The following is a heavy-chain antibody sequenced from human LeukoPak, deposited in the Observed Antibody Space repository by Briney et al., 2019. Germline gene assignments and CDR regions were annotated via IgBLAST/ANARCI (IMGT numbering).Heavy chain of an antibody. CDR2: ISYDGSNK. CDR3: ARAYSYGLFDY. V-gene: IGHV3-30*14. CDR1: GFTFSSYA. J-gene: IGHJ4*02. D-gene: IGHD5-18*01. Sequence: GGSLRLSCAASGFTFSSYAMHWVRQAPGKGLEWVAVISYDGSNKYYADSVKGRFTISRDNSKNTLYLQMNSLRAEDTAVYYCARAYSYGLFDYWGQGTLVTVSS.